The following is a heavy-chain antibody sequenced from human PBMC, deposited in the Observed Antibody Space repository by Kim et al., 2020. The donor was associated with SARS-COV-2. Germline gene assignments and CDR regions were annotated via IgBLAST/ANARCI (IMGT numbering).Heavy chain of an antibody. V-gene: IGHV1-2*06. CDR1: GYTFTGYY. CDR3: LLWGYSGYGRDFDY. CDR2: INPNSGGT. J-gene: IGHJ4*02. Sequence: ASVKVSCKASGYTFTGYYMHWVRQAPGQGLEWMGRINPNSGGTNYAQKFQGRVTMTRDTSISTAYMELSRLRSDDTAVYYCLLWGYSGYGRDFDYWGQGTLVTVSS. D-gene: IGHD5-12*01.